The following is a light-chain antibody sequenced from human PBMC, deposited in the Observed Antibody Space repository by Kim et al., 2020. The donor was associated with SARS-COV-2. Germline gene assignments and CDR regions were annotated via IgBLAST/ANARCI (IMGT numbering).Light chain of an antibody. J-gene: IGLJ2*01. CDR2: GNS. CDR1: RSNFGAGYD. V-gene: IGLV1-40*01. Sequence: VTISCPGSRSNFGAGYDVHWYQQLPGTAPNLLIYGNSNRPSGVPDRFSGSESGTSASLAITGLQAEDEAEYYCQSYDSSLSGSVVFGGGTQLTVL. CDR3: QSYDSSLSGSVV.